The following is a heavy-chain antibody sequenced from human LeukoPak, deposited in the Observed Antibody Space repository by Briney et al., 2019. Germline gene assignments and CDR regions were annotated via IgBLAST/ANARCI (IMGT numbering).Heavy chain of an antibody. Sequence: GGSLRLSCAASGFSVSSNHMSWVRQAPGKGLEWVSVIYSGGNTHYADSVKGRFTISRDSSKNTLYLQMNSLRAEDTAVYYCARGIAAAGIVGVFDYWGQGILVTVSS. CDR3: ARGIAAAGIVGVFDY. V-gene: IGHV3-66*01. D-gene: IGHD6-13*01. CDR2: IYSGGNT. J-gene: IGHJ4*02. CDR1: GFSVSSNH.